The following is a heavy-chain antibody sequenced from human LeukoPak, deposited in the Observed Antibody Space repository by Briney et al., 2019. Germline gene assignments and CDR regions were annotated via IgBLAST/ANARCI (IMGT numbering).Heavy chain of an antibody. V-gene: IGHV5-51*01. CDR1: GYSFSSYW. CDR3: ARSYTTSPDAFDI. CDR2: IDPDDSDT. D-gene: IGHD6-6*01. J-gene: IGHJ3*02. Sequence: GESLKISCKGSGYSFSSYWIGWVRPMLGKGLEWMGIIDPDDSDTRYSPSLQGQVTISADKSITTAYLQWRSLKASDTAMYYCARSYTTSPDAFDIWGQGTMVTVSS.